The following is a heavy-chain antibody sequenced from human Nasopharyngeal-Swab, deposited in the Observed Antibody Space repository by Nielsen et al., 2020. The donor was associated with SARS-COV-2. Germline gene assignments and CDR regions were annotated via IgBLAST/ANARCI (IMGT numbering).Heavy chain of an antibody. D-gene: IGHD2-2*02. CDR1: GFTFDDYA. J-gene: IGHJ6*02. CDR3: AKDMAYIVVVPAAISGGYYYGMDV. V-gene: IGHV3-9*01. Sequence: SLKISCAASGFTFDDYAMHWVRQAPGKGLEWVSGISWNSGSIGYADSVKGRFTISRDNAKNSLCLQMNSLRAEDTALYYCAKDMAYIVVVPAAISGGYYYGMDVWGQGTTVTVSS. CDR2: ISWNSGSI.